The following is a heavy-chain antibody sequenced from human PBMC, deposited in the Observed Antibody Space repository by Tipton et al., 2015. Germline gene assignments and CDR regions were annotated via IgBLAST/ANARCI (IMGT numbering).Heavy chain of an antibody. CDR2: IYHRGDT. V-gene: IGHV4-59*01. Sequence: LRLSCSVSSDSISKYYWSWIRQPPGKGLEWIGSIYHRGDTNYNPSLKSRVTISLDTSKNQFSLKLNSVAAADTAVYYCARDLEHGMDVWGHGTTVTVSS. J-gene: IGHJ6*02. CDR1: SDSISKYY. CDR3: ARDLEHGMDV. D-gene: IGHD5-24*01.